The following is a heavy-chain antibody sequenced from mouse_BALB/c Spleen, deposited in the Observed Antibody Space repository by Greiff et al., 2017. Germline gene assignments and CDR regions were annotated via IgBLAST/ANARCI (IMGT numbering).Heavy chain of an antibody. CDR1: GFSLTSYG. V-gene: IGHV2-5-1*01. J-gene: IGHJ4*01. Sequence: QVQLKQSGPSLVQPSQSLSITCTVSGFSLTSYGVHWVRQSPGKGLEWLGVIWRGGSTDYNAAFMSRLSITKDNSKSQVFFKMNSLQADDTAIYYCATFYYGSSYAMDYWGQGTSVTVSS. D-gene: IGHD1-1*01. CDR3: ATFYYGSSYAMDY. CDR2: IWRGGST.